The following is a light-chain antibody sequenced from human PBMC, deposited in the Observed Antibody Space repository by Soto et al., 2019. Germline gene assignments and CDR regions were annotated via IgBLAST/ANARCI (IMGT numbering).Light chain of an antibody. CDR3: QQRSNWPPLT. CDR2: DAS. Sequence: EIVLTQSPATLSLSPGERATLSCRASQSVSSYLAWYQQKPGQAPRLLIYDASNRATGIPARFSGSWSGTDFTLTISSLEPEDFAVYDCQQRSNWPPLTFGGGTKVEIK. CDR1: QSVSSY. V-gene: IGKV3-11*01. J-gene: IGKJ4*01.